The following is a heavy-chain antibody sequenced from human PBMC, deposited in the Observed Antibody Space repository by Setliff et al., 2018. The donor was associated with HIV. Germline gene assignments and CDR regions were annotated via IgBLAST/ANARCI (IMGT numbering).Heavy chain of an antibody. CDR3: ARKSTLRYYYGSGSLDAFDI. V-gene: IGHV4-34*01. D-gene: IGHD3-10*01. CDR2: IYQSGTT. CDR1: GTSFSDYY. Sequence: SETLSLTCAVYGTSFSDYYWTWIRQPPGKGLEWIGEIYQSGTTNYNPSLKSRVTMSVDTSNNQFSLELSSVTAADTAVYYCARKSTLRYYYGSGSLDAFDIWGQGTKVTVSS. J-gene: IGHJ3*02.